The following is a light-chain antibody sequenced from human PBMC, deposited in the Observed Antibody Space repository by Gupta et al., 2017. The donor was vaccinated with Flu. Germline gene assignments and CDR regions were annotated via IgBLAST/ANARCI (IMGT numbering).Light chain of an antibody. CDR1: NIGSKS. J-gene: IGLJ1*01. Sequence: SYVLTEPPSVSVAPGQTARITCGGNNIGSKSVHWYPQQPGQAPVLIVYDDSDRPSGIPERFSGSNSGNTATLTISRVEAGDEADYYCQVWDSSSDPSYVFGTGTKVTVL. V-gene: IGLV3-21*02. CDR3: QVWDSSSDPSYV. CDR2: DDS.